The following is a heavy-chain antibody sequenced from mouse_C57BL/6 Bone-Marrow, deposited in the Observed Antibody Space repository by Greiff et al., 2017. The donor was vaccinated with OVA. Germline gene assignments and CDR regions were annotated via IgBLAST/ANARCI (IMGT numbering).Heavy chain of an antibody. Sequence: EVQLQESGAELVRPGASVKLSCTASGFNIKDDYMHWVKQRPEQGLEWIGWIDPENGDTEYASKFQGKATITADTSSNTAYLQLSSLTSEDTAVYYCATWVWCHDWGQGTTLTVSS. CDR2: IDPENGDT. J-gene: IGHJ2*01. V-gene: IGHV14-4*01. D-gene: IGHD6-1*01. CDR1: GFNIKDDY. CDR3: ATWVWCHD.